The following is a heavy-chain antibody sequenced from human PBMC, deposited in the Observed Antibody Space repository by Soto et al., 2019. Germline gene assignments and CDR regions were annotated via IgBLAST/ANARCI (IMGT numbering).Heavy chain of an antibody. D-gene: IGHD6-19*01. Sequence: QVQLVQSGAEVKKPGASVKVSCKASGYIFTTYYVHWVRQAPGQGLEWMGIINPSGGSTSYAQKFQGRVTMTRDTSTSTVYMELSRLRSEDMAVYYCARSPFASGSGWYAYWGQGTLVTVSS. CDR3: ARSPFASGSGWYAY. V-gene: IGHV1-46*03. CDR2: INPSGGST. CDR1: GYIFTTYY. J-gene: IGHJ4*02.